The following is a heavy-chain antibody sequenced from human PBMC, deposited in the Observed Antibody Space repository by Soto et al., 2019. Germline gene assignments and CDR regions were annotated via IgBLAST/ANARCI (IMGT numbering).Heavy chain of an antibody. D-gene: IGHD2-15*01. Sequence: QVQLVQSGAEVKKPGSSVKVSCKASGGTFSSYTISWVRQAPGQGLEWMGRIIPILGIANYAQKLQGRVTITADKSTSTAYMELSSLRSEDTSVYYCARGSGVVAANLDAFDIWGQGTMVTVSS. CDR1: GGTFSSYT. V-gene: IGHV1-69*02. CDR3: ARGSGVVAANLDAFDI. CDR2: IIPILGIA. J-gene: IGHJ3*02.